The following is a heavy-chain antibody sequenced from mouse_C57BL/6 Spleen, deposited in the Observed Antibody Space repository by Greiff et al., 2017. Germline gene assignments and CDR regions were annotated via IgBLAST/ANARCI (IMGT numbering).Heavy chain of an antibody. Sequence: QVQLQQSGAELVKPGASVKLSCKASGYTFTEYTIHWVKQRSGQGLEWIGWFYPGSGSIKYNEKFKDKATLTADKSSSTVYMELSRLPYEDSAGYFCARHEGGYDGWAYWGQGTLVTVSA. CDR3: ARHEGGYDGWAY. D-gene: IGHD2-3*01. J-gene: IGHJ3*01. V-gene: IGHV1-62-2*01. CDR1: GYTFTEYT. CDR2: FYPGSGSI.